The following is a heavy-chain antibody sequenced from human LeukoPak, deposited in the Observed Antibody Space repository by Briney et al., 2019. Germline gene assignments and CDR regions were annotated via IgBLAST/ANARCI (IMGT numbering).Heavy chain of an antibody. V-gene: IGHV7-4-1*02. CDR2: INTNTGNP. CDR1: GYTFTSYA. Sequence: ASVKVSCKASGYTFTSYAMNWVRQAPGQGLEWMGWINTNTGNPTYAQGFTGRFVFSLDTSVSTAYLQISSLKAEDTAVYYCASNMLRYFDYAFDIWGQGTMVTVSS. D-gene: IGHD3-9*01. J-gene: IGHJ3*02. CDR3: ASNMLRYFDYAFDI.